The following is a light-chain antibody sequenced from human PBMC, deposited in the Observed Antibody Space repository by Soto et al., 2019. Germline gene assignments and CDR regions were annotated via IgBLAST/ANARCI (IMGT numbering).Light chain of an antibody. V-gene: IGLV2-23*01. CDR1: SSDIGTYNL. Sequence: QSALTQPSSVSVSPGQSITISCTGTSSDIGTYNLVSWYQHYPGKAPKLMIYEGIKRPSGVSNRFSGSKSGNTAFLTIYGLQAEDEADYYCCSYAGSGTDNYVFGSGTKVTVL. CDR2: EGI. CDR3: CSYAGSGTDNYV. J-gene: IGLJ1*01.